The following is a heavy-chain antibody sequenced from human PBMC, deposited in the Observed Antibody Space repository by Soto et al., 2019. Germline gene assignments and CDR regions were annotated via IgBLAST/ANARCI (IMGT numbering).Heavy chain of an antibody. D-gene: IGHD6-19*01. CDR3: AKHTGYSGGWYNY. CDR1: GFTFSTYA. V-gene: IGHV3-23*01. J-gene: IGHJ4*02. Sequence: EVQLLESGGGLVQPGGSLRLSCEASGFTFSTYAMRWVRQAPGKGLQWVSTISDTGGSTYYADSVKGRFTISRDNSKNTLYLQVNSLRTEDTAVYFCAKHTGYSGGWYNYWGQGALVTVSS. CDR2: ISDTGGST.